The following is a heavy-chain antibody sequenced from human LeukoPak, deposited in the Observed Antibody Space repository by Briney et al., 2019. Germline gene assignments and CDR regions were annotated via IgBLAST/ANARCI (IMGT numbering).Heavy chain of an antibody. CDR3: ARADGSGSWKFDY. J-gene: IGHJ4*02. D-gene: IGHD3-10*01. CDR2: INTNSGGT. CDR1: GYTFTGYY. Sequence: ASVKVSCKASGYTFTGYYMHWVRQAPGQGLEWMGWINTNSGGTKNAQKFQGRVTMTRDTSISTAYMELSGLTSDDTAVYYCARADGSGSWKFDYWGQGTLVTVSS. V-gene: IGHV1-2*02.